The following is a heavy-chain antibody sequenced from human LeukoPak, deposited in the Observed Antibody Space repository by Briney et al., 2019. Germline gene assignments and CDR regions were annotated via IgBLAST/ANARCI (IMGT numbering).Heavy chain of an antibody. CDR3: ARDPPYSCSWYGHYDY. CDR2: INPSGDPT. CDR1: GYTFTSYY. D-gene: IGHD6-13*01. Sequence: GASVKVSCKASGYTFTSYYMHWVRQAPGQGLEWVGIINPSGDPTTYAQKFQGRVTMTSDMSTSTVYMELSSLRSEDTAVYYCARDPPYSCSWYGHYDYWGQGTLVTVSS. J-gene: IGHJ4*02. V-gene: IGHV1-46*01.